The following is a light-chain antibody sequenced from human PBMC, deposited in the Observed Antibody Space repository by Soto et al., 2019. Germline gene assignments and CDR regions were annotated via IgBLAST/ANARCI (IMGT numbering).Light chain of an antibody. CDR1: QTISTY. CDR3: QQSYSTFVT. J-gene: IGKJ2*01. Sequence: DIQLTQSPSSLSASLGDRVTITCRASQTISTYLNWYQQKPGKPPKFLIYAASILQTGVPSRFSGGGSETDFTLTISNLQPDDFATYYCQQSYSTFVTVGQGTKLEIK. V-gene: IGKV1-39*01. CDR2: AAS.